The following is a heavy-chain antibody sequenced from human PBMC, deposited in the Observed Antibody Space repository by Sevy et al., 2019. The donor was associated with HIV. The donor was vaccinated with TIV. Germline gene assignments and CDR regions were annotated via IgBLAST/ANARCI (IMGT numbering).Heavy chain of an antibody. CDR2: ISYDGSNK. V-gene: IGHV3-30-3*01. Sequence: GGSLRLSCAASGFTFSSYAMHWVRQAPGKGLEWVAVISYDGSNKYYADSVKGRFTISRDNSKNTLYLQMYSLRAEDTAVYYCARDNSGGGDDAFDIWGQGTMVTVSS. D-gene: IGHD7-27*01. J-gene: IGHJ3*02. CDR3: ARDNSGGGDDAFDI. CDR1: GFTFSSYA.